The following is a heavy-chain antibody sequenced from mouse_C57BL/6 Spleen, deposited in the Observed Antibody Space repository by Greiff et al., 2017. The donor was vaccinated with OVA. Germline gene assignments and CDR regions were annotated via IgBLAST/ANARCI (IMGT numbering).Heavy chain of an antibody. V-gene: IGHV1-9*01. Sequence: QVQLQQSGAELMKPGASVKLSCKATGYTFTGYWIEWVKQRPGHGLEWIGEILPGSGSTNYNEKFKGKATFTADTSSNTAYMQLSSLTTEDAAIDYCARREGYGSSSYWGQGTLVTVSA. CDR2: ILPGSGST. J-gene: IGHJ3*01. CDR3: ARREGYGSSSY. CDR1: GYTFTGYW. D-gene: IGHD1-1*01.